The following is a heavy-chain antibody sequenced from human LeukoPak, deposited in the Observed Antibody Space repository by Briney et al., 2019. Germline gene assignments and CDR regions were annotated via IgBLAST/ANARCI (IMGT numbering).Heavy chain of an antibody. CDR2: IYSSGST. J-gene: IGHJ4*02. D-gene: IGHD1/OR15-1a*01. CDR1: GGSISTYY. V-gene: IGHV4-59*01. CDR3: ARRGITGTWYYFDY. Sequence: SETLSLTCAVSGGSISTYYWSWIRQPPGKGLEWIGYIYSSGSTNYNPSLRSRVTISVDTSKNQFSLKLSSVTAADTAVYYCARRGITGTWYYFDYWGQGTLVTVSS.